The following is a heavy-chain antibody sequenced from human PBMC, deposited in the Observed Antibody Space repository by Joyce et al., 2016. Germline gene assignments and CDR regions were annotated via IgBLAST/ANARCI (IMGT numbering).Heavy chain of an antibody. D-gene: IGHD6-13*01. V-gene: IGHV3-23*01. CDR3: VRPRVAVAGTRWFDP. CDR2: IGAGSRGT. CDR1: GFTFVGYA. Sequence: EVQLLESGGGLVQPGGSLSLSCAAFGFTFVGYAMSWVRQDPGEGLEWVSGIGAGSRGTHYADSGRGRFTISRDDSDNSLYLNMSGLRSDDTAVYYCVRPRVAVAGTRWFDPWGQGTLVTVSS. J-gene: IGHJ5*02.